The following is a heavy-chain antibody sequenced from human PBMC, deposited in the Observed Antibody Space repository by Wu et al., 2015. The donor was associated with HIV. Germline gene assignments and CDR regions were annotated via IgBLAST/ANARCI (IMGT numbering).Heavy chain of an antibody. Sequence: QVQLVQSGAEVKKPGASVKVSCKAAGYTFTGHYIHWVRQAPGQGLEWMGWISPNSGGTEYAQKFQGRVSMSRDTYTKTAYLEVRRVTSDDTAVYFCARTLATRPSFALDIWGQGTMLIVSS. D-gene: IGHD6-6*01. CDR2: ISPNSGGT. J-gene: IGHJ3*02. CDR1: GYTFTGHY. V-gene: IGHV1-2*02. CDR3: ARTLATRPSFALDI.